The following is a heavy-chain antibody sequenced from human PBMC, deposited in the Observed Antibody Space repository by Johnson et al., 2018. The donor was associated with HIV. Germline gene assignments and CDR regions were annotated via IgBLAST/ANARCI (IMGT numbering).Heavy chain of an antibody. J-gene: IGHJ3*02. CDR1: GFTVSGNY. D-gene: IGHD1-26*01. CDR3: TTATPVGRGAFDI. CDR2: VYTGGST. V-gene: IGHV3-66*01. Sequence: EVQLVESGGGLVKPGGSLRLSCAASGFTVSGNYMSWVRQAPGKGLEWVSVVYTGGSTFYADSVKGRFTISRDNSKNTLYLQMNSLKTEDTAVYYCTTATPVGRGAFDIWGQGTMVTVSS.